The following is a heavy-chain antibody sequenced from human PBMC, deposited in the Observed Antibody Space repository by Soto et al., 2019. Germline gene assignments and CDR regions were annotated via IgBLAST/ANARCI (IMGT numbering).Heavy chain of an antibody. V-gene: IGHV4-4*02. J-gene: IGHJ6*02. D-gene: IGHD2-2*01. Sequence: QVQLQESGPVLVKPSGTLSLTCAVSGGSISSSNWWSWVRQPPGKVLEWIGEIYHSGSTNYNPSLKSRVTISVDKSKNQFSLKLSSVTAADTAVYYCARMDLPAAMVGYYYGMDVWGQGTTVTVSS. CDR2: IYHSGST. CDR1: GGSISSSNW. CDR3: ARMDLPAAMVGYYYGMDV.